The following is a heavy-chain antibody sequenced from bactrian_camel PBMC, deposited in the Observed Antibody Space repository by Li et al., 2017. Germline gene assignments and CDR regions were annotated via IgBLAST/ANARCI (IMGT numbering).Heavy chain of an antibody. CDR2: IDSLLDA. J-gene: IGHJ4*01. Sequence: HVQLVESGGGSVQAGGSLRLSCAASEVTANINCMGWFRQATGEEREGVAAIDSLLDADYADFAKGRFTISRDNGKNMIVLQMNSLKPEDTAMYYCAASRKNLVFGIRERGYDYWGQGTQVTVS. CDR1: EVTANINC. D-gene: IGHD1*01. V-gene: IGHV3S53*01. CDR3: AASRKNLVFGIRERGYDY.